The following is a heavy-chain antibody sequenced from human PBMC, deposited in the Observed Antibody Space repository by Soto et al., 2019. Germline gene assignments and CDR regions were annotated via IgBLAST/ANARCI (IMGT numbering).Heavy chain of an antibody. J-gene: IGHJ5*02. CDR1: GYTFTSYG. CDR3: ARDLKLRIAVAGS. CDR2: ISAYNGNT. Sequence: VASVKVSCKASGYTFTSYGISWVRQAPGQGLEWMGWISAYNGNTNYAQKLQGRVTMTTDTSTSTAYMGLRSLRSDDTAVYYCARDLKLRIAVAGSWGQGTLVTVSS. D-gene: IGHD6-19*01. V-gene: IGHV1-18*04.